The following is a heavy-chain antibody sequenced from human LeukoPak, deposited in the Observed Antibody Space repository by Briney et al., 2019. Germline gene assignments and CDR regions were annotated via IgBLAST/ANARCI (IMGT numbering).Heavy chain of an antibody. J-gene: IGHJ3*02. CDR1: GYSISSGYY. V-gene: IGHV4-38-2*02. CDR2: IYHSGRT. CDR3: ARGLTPDAFDI. Sequence: SETLSLTCNVSGYSISSGYYWGWIRQPPAKGLEWIGSIYHSGRTHYNPSLESRVTISGDTSKNQFSLKLSSVTAAETAVYYCARGLTPDAFDIWGQGTMVTVSS.